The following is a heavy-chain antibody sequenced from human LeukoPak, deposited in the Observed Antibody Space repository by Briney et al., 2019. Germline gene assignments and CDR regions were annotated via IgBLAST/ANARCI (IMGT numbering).Heavy chain of an antibody. CDR3: AREGPHGMTYGMDV. D-gene: IGHD1-14*01. J-gene: IGHJ6*02. Sequence: SETLSLTCTVSGGSISSYYWSWIRQPAGKGVEWIGRIYTSGSTNYNPSLKSRVTMSVDTSKNQFSLKLSSVTAADTAVYYCAREGPHGMTYGMDVWGQGTTVTVSS. V-gene: IGHV4-4*07. CDR2: IYTSGST. CDR1: GGSISSYY.